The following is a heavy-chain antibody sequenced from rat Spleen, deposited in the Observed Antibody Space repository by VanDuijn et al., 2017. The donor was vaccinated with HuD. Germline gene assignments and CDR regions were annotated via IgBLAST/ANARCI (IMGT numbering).Heavy chain of an antibody. CDR2: INRDSSEK. CDR3: ARQGNYGGFSGIMDA. V-gene: IGHV4-2*01. Sequence: EVKLVESGGGLVQPGRSLKLSCAASGFNFNDYWMGWVRQAPGKGLEWIGEINRDSSEKKYTPALKDKFSISRDNAKSTLYLQMDGLRSEDTATYFCARQGNYGGFSGIMDAWGQGASVTVSS. CDR1: GFNFNDYW. J-gene: IGHJ4*01. D-gene: IGHD1-11*01.